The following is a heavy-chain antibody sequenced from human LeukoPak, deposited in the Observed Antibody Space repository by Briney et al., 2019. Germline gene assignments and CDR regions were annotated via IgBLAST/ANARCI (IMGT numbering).Heavy chain of an antibody. CDR3: ALGLRYFDWLFDPYYYYYYGMDV. CDR2: IIPIFGTA. V-gene: IGHV1-69*13. CDR1: GGTFSRYA. Sequence: ASVKVSCKASGGTFSRYAISWVRQAPGQGLEWMGGIIPIFGTANYAQKFQGRVTITADESTSTAYMELSSLRSEDTAVYYCALGLRYFDWLFDPYYYYYYGMDVWGQGTTVTVSS. J-gene: IGHJ6*02. D-gene: IGHD3-9*01.